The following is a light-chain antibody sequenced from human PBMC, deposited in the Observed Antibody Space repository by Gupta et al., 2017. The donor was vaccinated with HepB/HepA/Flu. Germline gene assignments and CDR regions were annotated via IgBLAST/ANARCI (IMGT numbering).Light chain of an antibody. V-gene: IGKV3-15*01. CDR1: QTVTSK. CDR3: QQCSNWPLT. CDR2: DAS. J-gene: IGKJ4*01. Sequence: EIGMTKSPATLSVSPGERVTLSCRASQTVTSKLAWYQQKPGQAPRLLIYDASTRATGIPARFSGSGSGTEFTLTISSLQSEDFAVYYCQQCSNWPLTFGGGTKVEIK.